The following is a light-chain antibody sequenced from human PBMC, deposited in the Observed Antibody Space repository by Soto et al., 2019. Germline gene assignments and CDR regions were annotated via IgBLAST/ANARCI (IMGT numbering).Light chain of an antibody. CDR1: SSNIGSNY. CDR2: RNN. CDR3: AAWDDSLSGVV. J-gene: IGLJ2*01. V-gene: IGLV1-47*01. Sequence: QAVVTHPPSASGTPGQRVSISCSGSSSNIGSNYVYWYQQLPGTAPKLLIYRNNQRPSGVPGRFPGSKSGTSASLAISGLRSEDEADYYGAAWDDSLSGVVFGGGTKLTLL.